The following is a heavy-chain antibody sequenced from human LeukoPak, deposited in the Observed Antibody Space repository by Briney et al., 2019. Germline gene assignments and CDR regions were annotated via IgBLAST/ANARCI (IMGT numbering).Heavy chain of an antibody. CDR1: GDTFSGYY. V-gene: IGHV1-2*02. J-gene: IGHJ5*01. CDR3: ARDGPDDDSYNYGGWFDY. Sequence: ASVKVSCKASGDTFSGYYLHWVRQAPGQGLEWMGWINPNSGGTNYAQKFQGRVTMTRDTSISTAYMELSRLRSDDTAVYYCARDGPDDDSYNYGGWFDYWGQGTLVTVSS. D-gene: IGHD5-24*01. CDR2: INPNSGGT.